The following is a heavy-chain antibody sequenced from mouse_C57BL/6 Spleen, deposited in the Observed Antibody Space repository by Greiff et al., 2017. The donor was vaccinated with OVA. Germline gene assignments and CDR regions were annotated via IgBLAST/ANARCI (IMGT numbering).Heavy chain of an antibody. D-gene: IGHD1-1*01. J-gene: IGHJ3*01. CDR1: GFNIKDDY. V-gene: IGHV14-4*01. CDR2: IDPENGDT. CDR3: TANYDCSGAY. Sequence: EVQLQQSGAELVRPGASVKLSCTASGFNIKDDYMHWVKQRPEHGLEWIGWIDPENGDTEYASKFQGKATITADTSSNTAYLQRSSLTSEDTAVYYCTANYDCSGAYWGQGTLVTVSA.